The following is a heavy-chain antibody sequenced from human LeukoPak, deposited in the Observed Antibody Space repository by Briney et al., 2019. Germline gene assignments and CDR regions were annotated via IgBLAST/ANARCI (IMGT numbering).Heavy chain of an antibody. J-gene: IGHJ6*02. CDR1: GGSISSYY. Sequence: SETLSLTCTVSGGSISSYYWSWIRQPPGKGLEWIGYIYYSGSTNYNPSLKSRVTISVDTSKNQFSLKLSSVTAADTAVYYCARRAARHSYYYGMDVWGQGTTATVSS. D-gene: IGHD6-13*01. CDR3: ARRAARHSYYYGMDV. CDR2: IYYSGST. V-gene: IGHV4-59*08.